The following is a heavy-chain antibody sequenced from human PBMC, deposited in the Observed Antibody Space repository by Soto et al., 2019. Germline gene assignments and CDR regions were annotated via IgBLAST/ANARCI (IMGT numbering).Heavy chain of an antibody. CDR2: IYPGDSDT. J-gene: IGHJ3*02. CDR1: GDSCTTYW. Sequence: PGESLKISGNSAGDSCTTYWSCWVRQMPGKGLEWMGIIYPGDSDTRYSPSFQGQVTISADKSTSTAYLQWSSLKASDTAMYYCARRFLQHDGFDIWGQGTMVTVSS. V-gene: IGHV5-51*01. D-gene: IGHD4-4*01. CDR3: ARRFLQHDGFDI.